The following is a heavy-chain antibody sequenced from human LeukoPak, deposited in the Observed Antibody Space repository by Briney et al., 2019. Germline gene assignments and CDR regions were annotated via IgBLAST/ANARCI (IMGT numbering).Heavy chain of an antibody. CDR2: ISWNSGSI. J-gene: IGHJ4*02. CDR3: AKGTLTGSFDY. Sequence: GRSLRLSCAASGFTFDDYAMHWVRQAPGRGLGWVSGISWNSGSIGYADSVKGRFTISRDNAKNSLYLQMNSLRAEDMALYYCAKGTLTGSFDYWGQGTLVTVSS. CDR1: GFTFDDYA. D-gene: IGHD3-9*01. V-gene: IGHV3-9*03.